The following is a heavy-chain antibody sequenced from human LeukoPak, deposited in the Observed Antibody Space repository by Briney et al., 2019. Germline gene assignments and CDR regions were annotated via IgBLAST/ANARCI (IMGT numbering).Heavy chain of an antibody. D-gene: IGHD3-10*01. V-gene: IGHV5-51*01. Sequence: GESLKISCKGSGYSFTSYWIGWVRQMPGKGLEWMGIIYHGDSDTRYSPSFQGQVTISADKSISTAYLQWSSLKASDTAMYYCARHEPFSYYYGSGSPTPGFDPWGQGTLVTVSS. CDR2: IYHGDSDT. J-gene: IGHJ5*02. CDR3: ARHEPFSYYYGSGSPTPGFDP. CDR1: GYSFTSYW.